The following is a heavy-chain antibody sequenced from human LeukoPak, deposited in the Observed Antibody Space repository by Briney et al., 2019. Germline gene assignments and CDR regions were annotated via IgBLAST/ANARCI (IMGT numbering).Heavy chain of an antibody. CDR1: GGSISSGGYY. CDR3: ARDGITGTTY. Sequence: SQTLSLTCTVSGGSISSGGYYWSWIRQPPGKGLEWIGYIYHSGSTYYNPSLKSRVTISVDRSKNQFSLKLSSVTAADTAVYYCARDGITGTTYWGQGTLVTVSS. D-gene: IGHD1-7*01. V-gene: IGHV4-30-2*01. J-gene: IGHJ4*02. CDR2: IYHSGST.